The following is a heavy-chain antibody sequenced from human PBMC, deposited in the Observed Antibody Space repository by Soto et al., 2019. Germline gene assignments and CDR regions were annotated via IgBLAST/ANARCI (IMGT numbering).Heavy chain of an antibody. D-gene: IGHD7-27*01. J-gene: IGHJ4*02. V-gene: IGHV4-31*03. Sequence: QVQLQESGPGLVKPSQTLSLTCTVSGGSISSGSYYWSRIRQHPGKGLEWIGYIYYSGSIYYNPSLKSRVTILVDTSKNQFSLKLSSVTAADTAVYYCARSLGRRGNIDYWGQGTLVTVSS. CDR3: ARSLGRRGNIDY. CDR2: IYYSGSI. CDR1: GGSISSGSYY.